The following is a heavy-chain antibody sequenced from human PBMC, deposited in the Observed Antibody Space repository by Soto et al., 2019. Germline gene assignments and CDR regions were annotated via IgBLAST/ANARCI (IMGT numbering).Heavy chain of an antibody. D-gene: IGHD5-12*01. Sequence: ASVTVSCTASGYTFTSYAMHWVRQAPGQRLEWMGWINAGNGNTKYSQKFQGRVTITRDTSASTAYMELSSLRSEDTAVYYCARIYVTEVGWFDPWGQGTLVTVSS. CDR2: INAGNGNT. J-gene: IGHJ5*02. CDR3: ARIYVTEVGWFDP. V-gene: IGHV1-3*01. CDR1: GYTFTSYA.